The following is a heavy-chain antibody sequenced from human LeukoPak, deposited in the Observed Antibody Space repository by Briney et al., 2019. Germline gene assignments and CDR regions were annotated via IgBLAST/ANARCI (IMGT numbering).Heavy chain of an antibody. CDR1: GFIFSAYW. Sequence: PGGPLRLSCVASGFIFSAYWMSWVRQAPGKGLEWVANIKQDGSERYYVDSVKGRFSISRDNAKNSLYLQMNSLRVEDTAVYYCAREVTGTTAGVDYWGQGTLVTVSS. CDR2: IKQDGSER. V-gene: IGHV3-7*01. D-gene: IGHD1-1*01. CDR3: AREVTGTTAGVDY. J-gene: IGHJ4*02.